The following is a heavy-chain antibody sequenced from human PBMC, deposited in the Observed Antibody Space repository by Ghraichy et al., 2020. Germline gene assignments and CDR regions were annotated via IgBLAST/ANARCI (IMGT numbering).Heavy chain of an antibody. CDR2: IYHSGST. CDR3: ATAVGGYGESWFDP. J-gene: IGHJ5*02. V-gene: IGHV4-30-2*01. Sequence: SQTLSLTCGVSGDSISSGGYTWSWLRQPPGRGLEWIGNIYHSGSTYYNPSLKSRVTMSLDTSKNQFSLKLTSVTAADTAVYYCATAVGGYGESWFDPWGQGTLVTVSS. D-gene: IGHD4-17*01. CDR1: GDSISSGGYT.